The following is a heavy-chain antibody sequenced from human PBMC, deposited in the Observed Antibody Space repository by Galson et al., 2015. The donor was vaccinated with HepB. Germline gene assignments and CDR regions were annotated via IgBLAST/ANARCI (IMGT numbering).Heavy chain of an antibody. CDR2: IKSKSDGGPT. CDR1: GFTFSNAW. J-gene: IGHJ6*02. CDR3: TTRNIVVVVAATSSGMDV. V-gene: IGHV3-15*01. Sequence: SLRLSCAASGFTFSNAWMSWVRQAPGKGLEWVGRIKSKSDGGPTDFAAPVKGRFTISRDDSKNTLYLQMNSLKTEDTAVYYCTTRNIVVVVAATSSGMDVWGQGTTVTVSS. D-gene: IGHD2-15*01.